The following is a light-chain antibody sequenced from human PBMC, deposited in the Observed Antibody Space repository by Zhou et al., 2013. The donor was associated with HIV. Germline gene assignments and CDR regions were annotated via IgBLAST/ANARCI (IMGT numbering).Light chain of an antibody. CDR1: QSVSSN. J-gene: IGKJ1*01. V-gene: IGKV3-15*01. Sequence: EIVMTQSPATLSVSPGERATLSCRASQSVSSNLAWYQQKPGQAPRLLIYGAVTRAPGVPDRFSGGGSETDFSLTISSLQTEDFAVYYCQLYNNWPPTWTFGQGTKVE. CDR3: QLYNNWPPTWT. CDR2: GAV.